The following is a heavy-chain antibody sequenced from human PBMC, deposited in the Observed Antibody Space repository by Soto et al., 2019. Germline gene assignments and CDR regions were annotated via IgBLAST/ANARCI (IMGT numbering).Heavy chain of an antibody. J-gene: IGHJ3*02. CDR1: GFTFSDYY. V-gene: IGHV3-11*01. CDR2: ISSSGSTI. D-gene: IGHD3-9*01. Sequence: GGSLRLSCAASGFTFSDYYMSWIRQAPGKGLEWVSYISSSGSTIYYADSVKGRFTISRDNAKNSLYLQMNSLRAEDTAVYYCARDSDDILTGYYIRRKAFDIWGQGTMVTVSS. CDR3: ARDSDDILTGYYIRRKAFDI.